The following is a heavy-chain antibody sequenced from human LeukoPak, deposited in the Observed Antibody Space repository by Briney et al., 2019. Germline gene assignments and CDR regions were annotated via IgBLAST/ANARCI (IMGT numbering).Heavy chain of an antibody. CDR1: EYTFSDYY. CDR3: ARDGGVSYYDFWSGYYTGDNWFDP. V-gene: IGHV1-18*04. Sequence: ASVKVSCKASEYTFSDYYIHWVRQAPGQGLEWMGWISAYNGNTNYAQKLQGRVTMTTDTSTSTAYMELRSLRSDDTAVYYCARDGGVSYYDFWSGYYTGDNWFDPWGQGTLVTVSS. CDR2: ISAYNGNT. D-gene: IGHD3-3*01. J-gene: IGHJ5*02.